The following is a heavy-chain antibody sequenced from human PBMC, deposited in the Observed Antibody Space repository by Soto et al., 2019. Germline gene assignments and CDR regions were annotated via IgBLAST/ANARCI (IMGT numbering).Heavy chain of an antibody. V-gene: IGHV1-18*01. Sequence: AASVKVSCKASGYTFSNFGLSWVRQAPGQGLEWMGWISPSNGQTIYAQNFHGRVTMTTDTSTATAHMELRSLISDDTAVYYCATVIIIFGVENLGSYFDYWGQGTRDTVS. J-gene: IGHJ4*02. CDR3: ATVIIIFGVENLGSYFDY. CDR2: ISPSNGQT. D-gene: IGHD3-3*02. CDR1: GYTFSNFG.